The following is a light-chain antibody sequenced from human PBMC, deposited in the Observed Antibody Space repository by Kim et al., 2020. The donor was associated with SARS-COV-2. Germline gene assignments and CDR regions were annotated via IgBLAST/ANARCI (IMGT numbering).Light chain of an antibody. V-gene: IGLV6-57*03. CDR3: QSYDISNVI. J-gene: IGLJ2*01. CDR1: SGNIADNS. CDR2: EDT. Sequence: GNTVTISCTRTSGNIADNSVQWYQKRPGSAPTIVIYEDTERPSGVPDRFSGSIDTSSSSASLPISGLKTEDEADYYCQSYDISNVIFGGGTQLTVL.